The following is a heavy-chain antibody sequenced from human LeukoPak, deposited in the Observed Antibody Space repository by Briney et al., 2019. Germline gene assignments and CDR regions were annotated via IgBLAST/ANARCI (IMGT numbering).Heavy chain of an antibody. CDR1: GYTFTGYY. J-gene: IGHJ6*03. CDR3: ARDSPGRYGSGSYYPPYYYYYYYMDV. V-gene: IGHV1-2*02. Sequence: GASVKVSCKASGYTFTGYYMHWVRQAPGQGLEWMGWINPNSGGTNYAQKFQGRVTMTRDTSISTAYMELSRLRSDDTAAYYCARDSPGRYGSGSYYPPYYYYYYYMDVWVKGTRVT. CDR2: INPNSGGT. D-gene: IGHD3-10*01.